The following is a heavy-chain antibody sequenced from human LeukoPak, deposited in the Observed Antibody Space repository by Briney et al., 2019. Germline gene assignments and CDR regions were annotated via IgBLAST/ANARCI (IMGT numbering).Heavy chain of an antibody. CDR3: ARDIVVHGMDV. CDR2: INHSGST. CDR1: GGSFSGYY. J-gene: IGHJ6*02. D-gene: IGHD2-15*01. Sequence: SETLSLTCAVYGGSFSGYYWSWIRQPPGKGLEWIGEINHSGSTNYNPSLKSRATISVDTSKNQFSLKLSSVTAADTAVYYCARDIVVHGMDVWGQGTTVTVSS. V-gene: IGHV4-34*01.